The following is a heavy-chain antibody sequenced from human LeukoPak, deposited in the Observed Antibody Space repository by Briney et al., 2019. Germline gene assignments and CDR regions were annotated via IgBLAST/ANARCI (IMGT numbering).Heavy chain of an antibody. V-gene: IGHV3-23*01. D-gene: IGHD3-9*01. J-gene: IGHJ4*02. Sequence: GGSLRLSCAASGFTFSSDAMSWVRQAPGKGLEWVSAISGGGTYYAGSVKGRFTISRDNSKNTLYLQMNSLRAEDTAVYYCASAYYDILGGHFDYWGQGTLVTVSS. CDR2: ISGGGT. CDR3: ASAYYDILGGHFDY. CDR1: GFTFSSDA.